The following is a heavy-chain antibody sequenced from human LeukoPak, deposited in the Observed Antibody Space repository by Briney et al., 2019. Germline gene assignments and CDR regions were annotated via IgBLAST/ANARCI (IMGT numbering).Heavy chain of an antibody. Sequence: GGSLRLSCAASGFTFSNAWMSWVRQAPGKGLEWVGRIKSKTDGGTTDYAAPVKGRFTISRDDSQNTLYLQMNSLRAEDMAVYYCARNYYDSSGYSLLGAFDIWGQGTMVTVSS. D-gene: IGHD3-22*01. V-gene: IGHV3-15*01. CDR3: ARNYYDSSGYSLLGAFDI. J-gene: IGHJ3*02. CDR1: GFTFSNAW. CDR2: IKSKTDGGTT.